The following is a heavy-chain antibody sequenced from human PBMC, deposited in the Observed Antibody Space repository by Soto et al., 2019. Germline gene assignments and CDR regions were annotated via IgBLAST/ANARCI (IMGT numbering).Heavy chain of an antibody. CDR3: AGVRGPYCGGECYPPTPNWFDP. CDR1: GGSISSGGYS. D-gene: IGHD2-21*01. Sequence: QLQLQESGSGLVKPSQTLSLTCAVSGGSISSGGYSWSRIRQPPGKGLEWIGYIYHSGSTYYNPSRRSRVTVSVGRSKNQFSLKLSSVTAADSAVYYCAGVRGPYCGGECYPPTPNWFDPWGQGTLVTVSS. V-gene: IGHV4-30-2*01. J-gene: IGHJ5*02. CDR2: IYHSGST.